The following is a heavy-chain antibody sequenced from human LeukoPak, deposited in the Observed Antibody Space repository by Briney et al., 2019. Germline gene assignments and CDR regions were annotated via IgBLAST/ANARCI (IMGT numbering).Heavy chain of an antibody. V-gene: IGHV1-2*06. CDR3: ARDKGRDGYTAFDY. D-gene: IGHD5-24*01. CDR2: INPNSGDT. J-gene: IGHJ4*02. CDR1: GYTFTAYY. Sequence: ASVKVSCKASGYTFTAYYMHWVRQAPGQGLEWMGRINPNSGDTNYAQKFQGRVTITRDTSISTAYMALSRLRSDDTAVYYCARDKGRDGYTAFDYWAREPWSPSPQ.